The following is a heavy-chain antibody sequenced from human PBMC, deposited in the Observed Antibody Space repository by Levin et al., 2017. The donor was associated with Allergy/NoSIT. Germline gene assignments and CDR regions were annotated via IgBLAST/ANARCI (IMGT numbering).Heavy chain of an antibody. Sequence: PGGSLRLSCAASGFTFSSYGMHWVRQAPGKGLEWVAVISYDGSNKYYADSVKGRFTISRDNSKNTLYLQMNSLRAEDTAVYYCATPPLPYSSSWTAPFDYWGQGTLVTVSS. CDR3: ATPPLPYSSSWTAPFDY. V-gene: IGHV3-30*03. D-gene: IGHD6-13*01. J-gene: IGHJ4*02. CDR2: ISYDGSNK. CDR1: GFTFSSYG.